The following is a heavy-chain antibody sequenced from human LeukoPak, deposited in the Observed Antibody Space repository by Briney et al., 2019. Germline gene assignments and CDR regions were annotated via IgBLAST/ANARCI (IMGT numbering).Heavy chain of an antibody. Sequence: GGSLRLSCAASGFTFSGSAMHWVRQASGKGLEWVGRIRSKANSYATAYAASVKGRFTISRDDSKNTAYLQMNSLKTEDTAVYYCAREEIRSWFDPWGQGTLVTVSS. J-gene: IGHJ5*02. D-gene: IGHD5-24*01. V-gene: IGHV3-73*01. CDR1: GFTFSGSA. CDR3: AREEIRSWFDP. CDR2: IRSKANSYAT.